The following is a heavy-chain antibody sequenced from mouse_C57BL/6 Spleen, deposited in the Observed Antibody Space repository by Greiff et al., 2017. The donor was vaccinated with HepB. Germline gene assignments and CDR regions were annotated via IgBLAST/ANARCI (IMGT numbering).Heavy chain of an antibody. CDR1: GYAFSSYW. Sequence: VQLVESGAELVKPGASVKISCKASGYAFSSYWMNWVKQRPGKGLEWIGQIYPGDGDTNYNGKFKGKATLTADKSSSTAYMQLSSLTSEDSAVYFCARSVTGYFDYWGQGTTLTVSS. D-gene: IGHD2-1*01. J-gene: IGHJ2*01. CDR2: IYPGDGDT. V-gene: IGHV1-80*01. CDR3: ARSVTGYFDY.